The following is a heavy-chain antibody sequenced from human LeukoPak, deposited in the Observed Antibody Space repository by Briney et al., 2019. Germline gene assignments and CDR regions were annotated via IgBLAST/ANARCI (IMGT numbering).Heavy chain of an antibody. CDR3: ARDGSVYDSSGYVDY. CDR2: IYYSGST. CDR1: GGSINSSSYY. V-gene: IGHV4-39*07. D-gene: IGHD3-22*01. J-gene: IGHJ4*02. Sequence: SETLSLTCTVSGGSINSSSYYWGWIRQPPGKGLEWIGSIYYSGSTYYNPSLKSRVTISVDTSKNHFSLKLTSVTAADTAVYYCARDGSVYDSSGYVDYWGQGTLVTVSS.